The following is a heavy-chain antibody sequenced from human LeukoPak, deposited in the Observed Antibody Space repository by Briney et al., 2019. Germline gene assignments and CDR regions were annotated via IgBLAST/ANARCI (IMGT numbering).Heavy chain of an antibody. V-gene: IGHV4-34*01. CDR1: GGSFSGYY. CDR2: INHSGST. Sequence: SETLSLTCAVYGGSFSGYYWSWIRQPPGKGLEWIGEINHSGSTNYNPSLKSRVTISVDTSKNQFSLKLSSVTAADTAVYYCARAAEDLWGAFDIWGQGTMVTVSS. J-gene: IGHJ3*02. D-gene: IGHD2-21*01. CDR3: ARAAEDLWGAFDI.